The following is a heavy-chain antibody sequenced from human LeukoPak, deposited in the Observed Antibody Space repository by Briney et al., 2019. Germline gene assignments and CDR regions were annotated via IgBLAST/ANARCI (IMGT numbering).Heavy chain of an antibody. Sequence: SGRSLRLSCAASGFTFNSYAMHWVRQAPGKGLEWVAVISYDGSNKHYADSVKGRLTISRDNSKNTMYLQMNSLRIEDTAVYYCAADSSGYSFDHWGQGTLVTVSS. V-gene: IGHV3-30-3*01. CDR2: ISYDGSNK. CDR1: GFTFNSYA. D-gene: IGHD3-22*01. J-gene: IGHJ4*02. CDR3: AADSSGYSFDH.